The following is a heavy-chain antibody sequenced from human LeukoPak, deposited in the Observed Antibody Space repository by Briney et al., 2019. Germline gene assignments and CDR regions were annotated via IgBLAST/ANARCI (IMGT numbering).Heavy chain of an antibody. CDR1: GFTFSSYG. Sequence: PGGSLRLSCAASGFTFSSYGMHWVRQAPGKGLEWVAVISYDGSNKYYADSVKGRFTISRDNSKNTLYLQMNSLRAEDTAVYYCANTFYGGNIYLAFDIWGQGTMVTVSS. D-gene: IGHD4-23*01. V-gene: IGHV3-30*18. J-gene: IGHJ3*02. CDR2: ISYDGSNK. CDR3: ANTFYGGNIYLAFDI.